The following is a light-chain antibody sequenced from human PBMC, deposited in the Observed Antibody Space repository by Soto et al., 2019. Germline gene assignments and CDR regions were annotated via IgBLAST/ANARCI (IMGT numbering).Light chain of an antibody. Sequence: DIQMTQSLSTLSAFVGDRVTITCRASQTINTWLAWYKQKPGKAPELLIYDASNLEDGVPSRFRGSGSGTQFALTISSLQPDDFSTYYCQQYKTYPWTFGRGTKVDIK. J-gene: IGKJ1*01. V-gene: IGKV1-5*01. CDR1: QTINTW. CDR3: QQYKTYPWT. CDR2: DAS.